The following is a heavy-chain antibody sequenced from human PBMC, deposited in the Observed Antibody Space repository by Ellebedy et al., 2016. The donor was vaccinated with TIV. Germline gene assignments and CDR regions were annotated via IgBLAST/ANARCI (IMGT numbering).Heavy chain of an antibody. CDR1: GGSISSYY. J-gene: IGHJ6*02. V-gene: IGHV4-59*01. CDR2: IYYSGST. CDR3: ARAPRGGYYYGMDV. Sequence: SETLSLTCTVPGGSISSYYWSWIRQPPGKGLEWIGYIYYSGSTNYNPSLKSRVTISVDTSKNQCSLKLSSVTAADTAVYYCARAPRGGYYYGMDVWGQGTTVTVSS. D-gene: IGHD3-10*01.